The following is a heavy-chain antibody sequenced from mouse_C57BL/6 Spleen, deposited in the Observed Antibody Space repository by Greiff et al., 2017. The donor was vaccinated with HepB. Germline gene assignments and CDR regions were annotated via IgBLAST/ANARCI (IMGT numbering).Heavy chain of an antibody. Sequence: VQLQQPGAELVKPGASVKLSCKASGYTFTSYWMHWVKQRPGQGLEWIGMIHPNSGSTNYNEKFKSKATLTVDKSSSTAYMQLSSLTSEDSAVYYGARQYYGSSYYFDYWGKGTTLTVSS. D-gene: IGHD1-1*01. CDR3: ARQYYGSSYYFDY. V-gene: IGHV1-64*01. CDR2: IHPNSGST. CDR1: GYTFTSYW. J-gene: IGHJ2*01.